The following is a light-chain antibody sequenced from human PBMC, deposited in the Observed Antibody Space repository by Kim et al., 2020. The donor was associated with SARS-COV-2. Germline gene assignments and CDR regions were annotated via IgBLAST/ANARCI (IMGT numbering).Light chain of an antibody. CDR2: DVN. CDR1: SSDVGAYNY. CDR3: SSFTTSNTLV. J-gene: IGLJ3*02. Sequence: QSALTQPASVSGSPGQSITISCTGTSSDVGAYNYVSWYQQHPGKVPKLMIYDVNNRPSGVSDRFSGSKPGNTASLTISGLQAEDEADYYCSSFTTSNTLVFGGGTQLTVL. V-gene: IGLV2-14*03.